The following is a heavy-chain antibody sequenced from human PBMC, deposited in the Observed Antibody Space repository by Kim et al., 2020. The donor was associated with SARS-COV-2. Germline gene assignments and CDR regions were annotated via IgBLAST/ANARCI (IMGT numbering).Heavy chain of an antibody. V-gene: IGHV4-39*01. J-gene: IGHJ4*02. Sequence: TPSLKGRVTRAGDTSKTQFSLKLSSVTAADTAVYYCASLSIAARLYYFDYWGQGTLVTVSS. D-gene: IGHD6-6*01. CDR3: ASLSIAARLYYFDY.